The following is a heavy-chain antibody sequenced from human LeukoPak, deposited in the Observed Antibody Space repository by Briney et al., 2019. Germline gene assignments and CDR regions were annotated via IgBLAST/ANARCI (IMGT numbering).Heavy chain of an antibody. CDR1: GYSFTSYW. CDR3: ALFGDSSGYLIRY. Sequence: GESLKISCKGSGYSFTSYWIGWVRQMPGKGLEGMGIIYPGDSDTRYSPSCQGQVTISADKSISTAYLQWSSLKASDTAMYYCALFGDSSGYLIRYWGQGTLVTVSS. V-gene: IGHV5-51*01. J-gene: IGHJ4*02. D-gene: IGHD3-22*01. CDR2: IYPGDSDT.